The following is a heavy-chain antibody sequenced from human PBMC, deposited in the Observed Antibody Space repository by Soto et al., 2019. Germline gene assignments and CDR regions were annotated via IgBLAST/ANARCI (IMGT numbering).Heavy chain of an antibody. CDR1: GGGYDSYS. CDR3: ASGKRLTVAESVY. V-gene: IGHV1-69*06. J-gene: IGHJ4*02. D-gene: IGHD3-16*01. CDR2: IIPIFGTA. Sequence: GASAKLSWKGSGGGYDSYSMRWLRQAPGQGLEWMGGIIPIFGTANYAQKFQGRVTITADKSTSTAYMELSSLRSEDTALYYCASGKRLTVAESVYWGQGTLVPVSS.